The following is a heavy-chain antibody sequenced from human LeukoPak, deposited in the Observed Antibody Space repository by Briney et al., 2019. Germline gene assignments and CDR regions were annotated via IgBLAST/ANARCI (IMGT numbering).Heavy chain of an antibody. J-gene: IGHJ4*02. CDR1: GFTFSSYV. D-gene: IGHD2-15*01. V-gene: IGHV3-23*01. CDR2: SATGGGT. CDR3: AKRVTYSIDS. Sequence: GGSLRLSCAASGFTFSSYVMSWVRQAPGKGLEWVSTSATGGGTYYAASVKGRFTISRDNSKNTLYLQMDSLRAEDTAIYYCAKRVTYSIDSWGQGTLVTVSS.